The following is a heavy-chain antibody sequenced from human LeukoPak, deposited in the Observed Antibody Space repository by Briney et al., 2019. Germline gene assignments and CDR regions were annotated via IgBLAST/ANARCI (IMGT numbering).Heavy chain of an antibody. J-gene: IGHJ5*02. CDR1: GGSFSGYY. V-gene: IGHV4-34*01. Sequence: SETLSLTCAVYGGSFSGYYWSWIRQPPGKGLEWIGEINHSGSTNYNPSLKSRVTISVDTSKNQFSLKLSSVTAADTAVYHCARTRRDGYNLKYNWFDPWGQGTLVTVSS. CDR2: INHSGST. CDR3: ARTRRDGYNLKYNWFDP. D-gene: IGHD5-24*01.